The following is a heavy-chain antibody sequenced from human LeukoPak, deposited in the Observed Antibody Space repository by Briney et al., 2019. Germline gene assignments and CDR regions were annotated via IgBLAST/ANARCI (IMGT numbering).Heavy chain of an antibody. CDR2: ISGRGGST. Sequence: GGSLRLSCAASGFTFSSYAMSWVRQAPGKGLEWVSAISGRGGSTYYADSVKGRFTISRDNSKNTLYLQMNGLRAEDTAVYYCAKENNWNDGRFNYFDYWGQGTLVTVSS. V-gene: IGHV3-23*01. CDR1: GFTFSSYA. D-gene: IGHD1-20*01. J-gene: IGHJ4*02. CDR3: AKENNWNDGRFNYFDY.